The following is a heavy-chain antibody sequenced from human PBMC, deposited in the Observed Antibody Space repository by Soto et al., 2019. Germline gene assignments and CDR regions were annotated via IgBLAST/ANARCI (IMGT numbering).Heavy chain of an antibody. J-gene: IGHJ6*02. CDR2: IYHSGST. CDR1: VGSVSSGSYY. V-gene: IGHV4-61*01. D-gene: IGHD3-9*01. CDR3: AIALRYFDQHYYYYGMDV. Sequence: SETLSLTCTDSVGSVSSGSYYWSWIRQPPGKGLEWIGYIYHSGSTNYNPSLKSRVTISVDKSKNQFSLKLSSVTAADTAVYYCAIALRYFDQHYYYYGMDVWGQGTTVTVSS.